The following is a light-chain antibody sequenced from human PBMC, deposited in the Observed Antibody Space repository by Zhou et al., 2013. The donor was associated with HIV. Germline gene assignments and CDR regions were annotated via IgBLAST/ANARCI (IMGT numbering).Light chain of an antibody. CDR1: QNIGSN. J-gene: IGKJ2*01. V-gene: IGKV3-15*01. Sequence: EIVLTQSPVTVSLSPGERARLACKSSQNIGSNLAWYQQKVAQAPRLLIYGASTRAAGVPANFSGSGSGTEFTLTISSLQSEDSAVYYCQRYGGSYTFGQGTKLGIK. CDR2: GAS. CDR3: QRYGGSYT.